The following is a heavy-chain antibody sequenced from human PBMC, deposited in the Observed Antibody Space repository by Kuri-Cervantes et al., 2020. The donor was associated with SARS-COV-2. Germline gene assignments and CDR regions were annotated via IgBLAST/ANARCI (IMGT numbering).Heavy chain of an antibody. Sequence: SETLSLTCAVYGGSFSGYYWSWIRQPPGKGLEWIGEINHSGSTNYNPSLKSRVTISVDTSKNQFSLKLSSVTAADTAVYYCARDLPGLYYAMDVWGQGTTVTGSS. J-gene: IGHJ6*02. CDR1: GGSFSGYY. D-gene: IGHD2-2*01. CDR3: ARDLPGLYYAMDV. CDR2: INHSGST. V-gene: IGHV4-34*01.